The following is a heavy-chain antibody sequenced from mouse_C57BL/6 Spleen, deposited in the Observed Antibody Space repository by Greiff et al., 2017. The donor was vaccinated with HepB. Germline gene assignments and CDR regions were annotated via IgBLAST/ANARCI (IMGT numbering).Heavy chain of an antibody. CDR2: IHPNSGST. Sequence: QVQLQQPGAELVKPGASVKLSCKASGYTFTSYWMHWVKQRTGQGLEWIGMIHPNSGSTNYNEKFKSKATLTVDKSSSTAYMQLSSLTSEDSAVYYWGRSTTYYFDYWGPAPTLTDTS. CDR1: GYTFTSYW. J-gene: IGHJ2*01. V-gene: IGHV1-64*01. D-gene: IGHD2-12*01. CDR3: GRSTTYYFDY.